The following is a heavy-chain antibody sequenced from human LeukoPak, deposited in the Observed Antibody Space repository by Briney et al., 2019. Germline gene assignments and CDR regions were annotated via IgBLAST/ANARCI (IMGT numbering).Heavy chain of an antibody. CDR3: ARGYYGDYVGVDY. J-gene: IGHJ4*02. Sequence: GGSLRLSCSASGLSLSSNGMHWVRQAPGKGLEWLAFIWYDGSNKYYADSVKGRFTISRDNSKNTLYLQMNSLRAEDTAVYYCARGYYGDYVGVDYWGQGTLVTVSS. CDR1: GLSLSSNG. CDR2: IWYDGSNK. D-gene: IGHD4-17*01. V-gene: IGHV3-33*01.